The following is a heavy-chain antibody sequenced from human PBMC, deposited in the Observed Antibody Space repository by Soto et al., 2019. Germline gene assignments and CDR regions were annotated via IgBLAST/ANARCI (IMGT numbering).Heavy chain of an antibody. CDR3: AKDKRITIFGVVKDFDY. CDR1: GFTFSSYA. Sequence: LRLSCAASGFTFSSYAMSWVRQAPGKGLEWVSAISGSGGSTYYADSVKGRFTISRDNSKNTLYLQMNSLRAEDTAVYYCAKDKRITIFGVVKDFDYWGQGTLVTVSS. J-gene: IGHJ4*02. CDR2: ISGSGGST. D-gene: IGHD3-3*01. V-gene: IGHV3-23*01.